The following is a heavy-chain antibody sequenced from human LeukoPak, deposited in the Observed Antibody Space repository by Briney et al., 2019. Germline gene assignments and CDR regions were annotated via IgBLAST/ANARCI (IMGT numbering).Heavy chain of an antibody. J-gene: IGHJ4*02. Sequence: GESLKISCKGSGYRFTSYWIGWVRQMPGKGLEWMGIIYPGDSDTRNSPSFQGQVTISADKSISTAYLQWSSLKASNTAMYYCVSRILGATFDNWGQGTPVTVSS. CDR3: VSRILGATFDN. CDR2: IYPGDSDT. V-gene: IGHV5-51*01. D-gene: IGHD1-26*01. CDR1: GYRFTSYW.